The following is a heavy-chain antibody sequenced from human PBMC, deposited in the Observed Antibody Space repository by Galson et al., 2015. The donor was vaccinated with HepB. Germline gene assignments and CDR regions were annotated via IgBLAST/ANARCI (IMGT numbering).Heavy chain of an antibody. J-gene: IGHJ4*02. CDR3: ARDRCSGTSCSHFDY. CDR1: GFTFSSYG. V-gene: IGHV3-33*01. CDR2: IWYDGSNK. Sequence: SLRLSCAASGFTFSSYGMHWVRQAPGKGPEWVAVIWYDGSNKYYADSVKGRFTISRDNSKNTLYLQMNSLRAEDTAVYYCARDRCSGTSCSHFDYWGQGTLVTVSS. D-gene: IGHD2-2*01.